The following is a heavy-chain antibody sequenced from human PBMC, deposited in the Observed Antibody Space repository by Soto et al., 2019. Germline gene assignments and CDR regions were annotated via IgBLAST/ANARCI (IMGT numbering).Heavy chain of an antibody. Sequence: ASVKVSCKASGGTFSSYAISWVRQAPGQGLEWMGGIIPIFGTANYAQKFQGRVTITADESTSTAYMELSSLRSEDTAVYYCASGNYYGSGSYYNFNDYWGQGTLVTVS. CDR1: GGTFSSYA. J-gene: IGHJ4*02. CDR3: ASGNYYGSGSYYNFNDY. CDR2: IIPIFGTA. D-gene: IGHD3-10*01. V-gene: IGHV1-69*13.